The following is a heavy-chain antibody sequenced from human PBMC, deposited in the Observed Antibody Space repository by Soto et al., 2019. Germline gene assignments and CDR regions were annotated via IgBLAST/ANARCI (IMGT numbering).Heavy chain of an antibody. D-gene: IGHD6-13*01. J-gene: IGHJ4*02. CDR1: GYTLTELS. V-gene: IGHV1-24*01. Sequence: SVKVSCKVSGYTLTELSMHGVGQSPGKGLEWMGGFDPEDGETIYAQKFQGRVTMTEDTSTDTAYMELSSLRSEDTAVYYCATDGPPQQLVLGYWGQGTLVTVSS. CDR2: FDPEDGET. CDR3: ATDGPPQQLVLGY.